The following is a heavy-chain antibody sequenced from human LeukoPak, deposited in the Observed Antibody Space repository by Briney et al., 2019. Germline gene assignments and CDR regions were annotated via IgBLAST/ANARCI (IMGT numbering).Heavy chain of an antibody. Sequence: KPSETLSLTCTVSGGSISSYYWSWIRQPPGKGLDWIGYIYYSGITNYNPSLKSRVTISVDTSKNQFSLRLSSVTAADTAVYYCAREAGTNEYHFDYWGQGTLVTVSS. D-gene: IGHD2-8*01. V-gene: IGHV4-59*01. CDR2: IYYSGIT. CDR1: GGSISSYY. J-gene: IGHJ4*02. CDR3: AREAGTNEYHFDY.